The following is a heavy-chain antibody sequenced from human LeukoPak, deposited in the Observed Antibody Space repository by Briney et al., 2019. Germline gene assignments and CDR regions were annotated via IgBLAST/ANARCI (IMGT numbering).Heavy chain of an antibody. Sequence: KTSETLSLTCTVSGGSISSGSYYWSWIRQPAGKGLEWIGRIYTSGSTNYNPSLKSRVTISVDTSKNQFSLKLSSVTAADTAVYFCARGNSLVVAGTSGFDYWGQGTLVTVSS. V-gene: IGHV4-61*02. J-gene: IGHJ4*02. CDR2: IYTSGST. CDR1: GGSISSGSYY. CDR3: ARGNSLVVAGTSGFDY. D-gene: IGHD2-15*01.